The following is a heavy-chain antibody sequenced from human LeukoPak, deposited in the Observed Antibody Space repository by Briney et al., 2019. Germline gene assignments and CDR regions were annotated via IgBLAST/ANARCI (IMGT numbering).Heavy chain of an antibody. CDR1: GDSISSSNYY. V-gene: IGHV4-39*07. CDR2: IFYSGNT. J-gene: IGHJ2*01. CDR3: ARSPRFGESPWRYFDL. D-gene: IGHD3-10*01. Sequence: SETLSLTCTVSGDSISSSNYYWGWIRQPPGEGLQWIGSIFYSGNTYYNPSLKSRVTISVDTSKNQFSLKLSSVTAADTAVYYCARSPRFGESPWRYFDLWGRGTLVTVSS.